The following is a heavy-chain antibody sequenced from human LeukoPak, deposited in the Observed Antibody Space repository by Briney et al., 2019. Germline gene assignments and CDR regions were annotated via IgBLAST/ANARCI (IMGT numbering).Heavy chain of an antibody. CDR2: IKQDGSEK. CDR1: GFTFSSYW. V-gene: IGHV3-7*01. J-gene: IGHJ4*02. Sequence: GGSLRLSCAASGFTFSSYWMSWVRQAPGKGLEWVANIKQDGSEKYYVDSVKGRFTISRDNSKNTLYLQMNSLRAEDTAVYYCAKDRAITMVRGLDYWGQGTLVTVSS. D-gene: IGHD3-10*01. CDR3: AKDRAITMVRGLDY.